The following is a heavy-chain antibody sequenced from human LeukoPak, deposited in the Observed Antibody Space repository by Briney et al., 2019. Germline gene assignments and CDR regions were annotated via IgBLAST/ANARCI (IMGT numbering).Heavy chain of an antibody. J-gene: IGHJ4*02. Sequence: SETLSLTCTVSGGSISSSSYYWGWIRQPPGKGLEWIGSIYYSGSTYYNPSLKSRVTISVDTSKNQFSLKLSSVTAADTAVYYCARVVPAATFDYWGQGTLVTVSS. CDR1: GGSISSSSYY. CDR3: ARVVPAATFDY. V-gene: IGHV4-39*01. CDR2: IYYSGST. D-gene: IGHD2-2*01.